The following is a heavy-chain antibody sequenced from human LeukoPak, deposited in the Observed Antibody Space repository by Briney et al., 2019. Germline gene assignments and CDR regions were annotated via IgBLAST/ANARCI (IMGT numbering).Heavy chain of an antibody. Sequence: GGSLRLSCAASGFTFSVYAMNWVRQTPGKGLEWVSYISYSSETTHYADSVKGRFTISRDNTKNSLYLQMNSLRAEDTAVYYCTRSGDGALDNWGPGTMVTVSS. D-gene: IGHD3-10*01. V-gene: IGHV3-48*04. CDR3: TRSGDGALDN. CDR1: GFTFSVYA. J-gene: IGHJ3*02. CDR2: ISYSSETT.